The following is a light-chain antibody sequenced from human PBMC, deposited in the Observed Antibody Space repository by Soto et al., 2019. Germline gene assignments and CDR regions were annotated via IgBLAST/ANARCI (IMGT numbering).Light chain of an antibody. Sequence: QSALAQPASVSGSPGQSITISCTGTSSDVGAHNYVSWYQQHPGKAPKLMIYEVRGRPSGVSNRFSGSKSGNTASLTISGLQAEDEGDYFCSSYGSTSARYVFGTGTKVTVL. V-gene: IGLV2-14*01. CDR1: SSDVGAHNY. CDR3: SSYGSTSARYV. J-gene: IGLJ1*01. CDR2: EVR.